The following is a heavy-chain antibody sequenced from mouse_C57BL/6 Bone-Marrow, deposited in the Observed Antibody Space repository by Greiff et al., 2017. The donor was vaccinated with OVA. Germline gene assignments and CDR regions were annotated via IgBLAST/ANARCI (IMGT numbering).Heavy chain of an antibody. CDR3: TKTANWSYYFDY. J-gene: IGHJ2*01. Sequence: EVKVVESGEGLVKPGGSLKLSCAASGFTFSSYAMSWVRQTPEKRLEWVAYISSGGDYIYYADTVKGRFTISRDNARNTLYLQMSSLKSEDTAMYYCTKTANWSYYFDYWGQGTTLTVSS. D-gene: IGHD4-1*01. CDR1: GFTFSSYA. CDR2: ISSGGDYI. V-gene: IGHV5-9-1*02.